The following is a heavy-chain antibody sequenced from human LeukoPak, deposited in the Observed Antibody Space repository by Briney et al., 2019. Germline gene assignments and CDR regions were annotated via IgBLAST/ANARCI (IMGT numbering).Heavy chain of an antibody. CDR2: ISNDGSNK. Sequence: GGSLRLSCAASGFTFRTYAMHWVRQAPGKGLEWVAVISNDGSNKYYAGSGKGRFTLSRDNTKNTLYLQMNSLRAEDTAVYYCAGDLTGSSYFDYWGQGTLVTVSS. CDR3: AGDLTGSSYFDY. CDR1: GFTFRTYA. J-gene: IGHJ4*02. D-gene: IGHD1-26*01. V-gene: IGHV3-30-3*01.